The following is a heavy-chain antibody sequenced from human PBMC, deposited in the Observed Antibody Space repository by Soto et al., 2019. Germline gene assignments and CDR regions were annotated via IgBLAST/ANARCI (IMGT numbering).Heavy chain of an antibody. J-gene: IGHJ6*01. V-gene: IGHV3-30-3*01. CDR2: ISYDGSNK. Sequence: QVQLVESGGGVVQPGRSLRLSCAASGFTFSSYAMHWVRQAPGKGLEWVAVISYDGSNKYYADSVKGRFTISRDNSKNTLYLQMNSLRAEDTAVYYCARRSRIAAAGMGDYYGMDVW. D-gene: IGHD6-13*01. CDR1: GFTFSSYA. CDR3: ARRSRIAAAGMGDYYGMDV.